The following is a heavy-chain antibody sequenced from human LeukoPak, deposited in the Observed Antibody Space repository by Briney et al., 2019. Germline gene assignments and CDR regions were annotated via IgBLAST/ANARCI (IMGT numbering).Heavy chain of an antibody. CDR3: ARAISWNGAQGHMDV. Sequence: GGSLRLSCAASGFSFSDYWMHWVRQAPGKGLVWVSRINSDGRNIAYADSVEGRFTISRDNAKNTLYLEMNSLTIEDTAVYYCARAISWNGAQGHMDVWGKGTTVTVS. V-gene: IGHV3-74*03. J-gene: IGHJ6*03. CDR2: INSDGRNI. CDR1: GFSFSDYW. D-gene: IGHD1-1*01.